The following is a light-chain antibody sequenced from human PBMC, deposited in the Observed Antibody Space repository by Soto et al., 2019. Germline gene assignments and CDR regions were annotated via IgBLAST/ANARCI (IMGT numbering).Light chain of an antibody. V-gene: IGLV1-40*01. Sequence: QSVLTQPPSVSGAPGQRVTISCTGADSNIGAGYDVHWYQQLPGTAPKLLIYGNSNRPSGVPDRFSGSKSGTSASLAITGLQAEDEADYYCQSYDSSLSGREVFGGGTKLTVL. CDR1: DSNIGAGYD. CDR2: GNS. J-gene: IGLJ2*01. CDR3: QSYDSSLSGREV.